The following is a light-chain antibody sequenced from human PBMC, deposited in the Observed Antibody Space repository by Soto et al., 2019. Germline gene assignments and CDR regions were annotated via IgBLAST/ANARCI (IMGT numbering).Light chain of an antibody. CDR1: QSISSW. CDR3: QQYNSYSRT. Sequence: DIQMTQSPSTLSASVGDRVTITCRASQSISSWLAWYQQKPGKAPKLLIYKASSLESGVPSRFSGSGSGTEFTLTISSLQPDEFATYYCQQYNSYSRTFGQGN. CDR2: KAS. V-gene: IGKV1-5*03. J-gene: IGKJ1*01.